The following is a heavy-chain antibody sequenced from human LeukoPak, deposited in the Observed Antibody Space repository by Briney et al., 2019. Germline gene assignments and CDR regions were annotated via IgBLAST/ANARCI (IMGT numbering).Heavy chain of an antibody. CDR3: ARETSGYYTNWFDP. CDR2: NSAYNGNT. D-gene: IGHD3-22*01. CDR1: GYTFTSYG. V-gene: IGHV1-18*01. J-gene: IGHJ5*02. Sequence: ASVKVSCKASGYTFTSYGISWVRQAPGQGLEWMGWNSAYNGNTNYAQKLQGRVTMTTDTSTSTAYMELRSLRSDDTAVHYCARETSGYYTNWFDPWGQGTLVTVSS.